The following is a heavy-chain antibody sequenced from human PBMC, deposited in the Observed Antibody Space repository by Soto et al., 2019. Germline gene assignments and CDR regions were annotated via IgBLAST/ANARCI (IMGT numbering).Heavy chain of an antibody. CDR1: GYNFLTYC. D-gene: IGHD3-22*01. J-gene: IGHJ4*02. V-gene: IGHV5-51*01. CDR2: VCPSESDA. CDR3: ARPGYYDSSGFFNFDH. Sequence: GESLKISCKGSGYNFLTYCIGWVRQMPGKGLEWMAIVCPSESDARYSPSFQGQVTVSADESISTAYLQWSSLKASDTAIYYCARPGYYDSSGFFNFDHWGQGTLVTVSS.